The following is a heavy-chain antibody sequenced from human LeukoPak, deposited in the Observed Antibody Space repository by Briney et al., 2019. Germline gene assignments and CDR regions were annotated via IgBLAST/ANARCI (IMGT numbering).Heavy chain of an antibody. V-gene: IGHV1-69*01. CDR3: ASHMSVTYNFDY. CDR2: IIPIFGTA. CDR1: GGTFSSYA. Sequence: ASVKVSCKASGGTFSSYAISWVRQAPGQELEWMGGIIPIFGTANYAQKFQGRVTITADESTSTAYMELSSLRSEDTAVYYCASHMSVTYNFDYWGQGTLVTVSS. J-gene: IGHJ4*02. D-gene: IGHD4-17*01.